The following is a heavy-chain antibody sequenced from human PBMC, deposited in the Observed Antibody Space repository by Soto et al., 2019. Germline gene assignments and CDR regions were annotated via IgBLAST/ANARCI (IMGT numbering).Heavy chain of an antibody. J-gene: IGHJ6*02. CDR3: ARAVVAAELSYGMDV. D-gene: IGHD2-15*01. CDR1: GGSISSSNW. Sequence: QVQLQESGPGLVKPSGTLSLTCAVSGGSISSSNWWSWVRQPPGKGLEWIGEIYHSGSTNYNPSPRSRVTISVDKSKTKFSLKLSSVTAADTAVYYCARAVVAAELSYGMDVWGQGTTVTVSS. V-gene: IGHV4-4*02. CDR2: IYHSGST.